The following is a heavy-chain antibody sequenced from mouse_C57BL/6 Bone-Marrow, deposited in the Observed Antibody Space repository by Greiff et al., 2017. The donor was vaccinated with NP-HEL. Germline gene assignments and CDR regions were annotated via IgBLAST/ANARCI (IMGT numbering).Heavy chain of an antibody. CDR3: ARLTLRRNYAMDY. V-gene: IGHV7-3*01. CDR1: GFTFTDYY. D-gene: IGHD2-12*01. CDR2: IRNKANGYTT. J-gene: IGHJ4*01. Sequence: EVQLVESGGGLVQPGGSLSLSCAASGFTFTDYYMSWVRQPPGKALEWLGFIRNKANGYTTEYSASVKGRFTISRDNSQSILYLQMNALRAEDSATYYCARLTLRRNYAMDYWGQGTSVTVSS.